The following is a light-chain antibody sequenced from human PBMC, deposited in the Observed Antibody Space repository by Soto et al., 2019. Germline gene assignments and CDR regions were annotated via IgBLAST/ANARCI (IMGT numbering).Light chain of an antibody. CDR1: SSDVGNYNY. CDR3: SSYTSRSTYV. V-gene: IGLV2-14*01. Sequence: QSALTQPASVSGSPGQSIAISCTGTSSDVGNYNYVSWYQQHPGKVPKLVIYDVSNRPSGVSNRFSGSKSGNTASLTISGLQAEDEADYYCSSYTSRSTYVFGTGTKLTVL. CDR2: DVS. J-gene: IGLJ1*01.